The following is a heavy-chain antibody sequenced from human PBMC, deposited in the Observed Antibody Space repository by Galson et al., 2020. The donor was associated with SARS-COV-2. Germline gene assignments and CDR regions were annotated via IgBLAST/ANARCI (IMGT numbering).Heavy chain of an antibody. Sequence: SETLSLTCTVSGGSLSSRSYHWPWIRPPAGQGLEWIGRIYTSGSTNYNPSLQSRVAMSVDTSKNQFSLKLNSTIAADTAVYYCARVSSGGHRDYWGQGTLVTVSS. CDR2: IYTSGST. CDR3: ARVSSGGHRDY. D-gene: IGHD3-10*01. CDR1: GGSLSSRSYH. V-gene: IGHV4-61*02. J-gene: IGHJ4*02.